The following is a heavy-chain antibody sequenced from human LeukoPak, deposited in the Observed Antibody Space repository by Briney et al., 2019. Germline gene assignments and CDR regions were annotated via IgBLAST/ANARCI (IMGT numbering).Heavy chain of an antibody. V-gene: IGHV2-70*11. CDR2: IDWDDDK. CDR3: ARIGDSYGYVDY. D-gene: IGHD5-18*01. CDR1: GFSLSTSGMC. Sequence: SGPTLVKPTQTLTLTCTFSGFSLSTSGMCVSWIHQPPGKALEWLARIDWDDDKYYSTSLKTRLTISKDTSKNQVVLTMTNMDPVDTATYYCARIGDSYGYVDYWGQGTLVTVSS. J-gene: IGHJ4*02.